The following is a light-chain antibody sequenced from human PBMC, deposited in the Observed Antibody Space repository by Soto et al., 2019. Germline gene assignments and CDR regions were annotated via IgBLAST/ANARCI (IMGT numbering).Light chain of an antibody. CDR1: QSVLYSSNNKNY. CDR3: QKYDSVPWS. V-gene: IGKV4-1*01. J-gene: IGKJ1*01. CDR2: WAS. Sequence: DIVMTQSPDSLAVSLGERATINCKSSQSVLYSSNNKNYLAWYQQKPGQPPKLLIYWASTRESGVPDRFRGSGSGTDFTLTINSLQPEDVATYFCQKYDSVPWSFGQGTRVEI.